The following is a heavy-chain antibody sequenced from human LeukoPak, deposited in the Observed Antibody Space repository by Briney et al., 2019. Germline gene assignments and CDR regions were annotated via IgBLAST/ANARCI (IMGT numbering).Heavy chain of an antibody. D-gene: IGHD1-26*01. CDR3: ARHLSGSYSRYYYYMDV. CDR2: INHSGST. J-gene: IGHJ6*03. CDR1: GGSFSGYY. Sequence: SETLSLTCAVYGGSFSGYYWSWIRQPPGKGLEWLGEINHSGSTNYNPSLKSRVTISVDTSKNQFSLKLSSVTAADTAVYYCARHLSGSYSRYYYYMDVWGKGTTVTVSS. V-gene: IGHV4-34*01.